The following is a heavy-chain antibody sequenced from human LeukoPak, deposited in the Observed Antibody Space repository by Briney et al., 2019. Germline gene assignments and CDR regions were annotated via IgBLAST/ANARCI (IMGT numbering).Heavy chain of an antibody. CDR2: ISSSGSTI. Sequence: GGSLSLSCAASGFTFSSYEMNWVRQAPGKGLEWVSYISSSGSTIYYADSVKGRFTISRDNAKNSLYLQMNSLRAEDTAVYYCAREADSSGYWYWGQGTLVTVSS. D-gene: IGHD3-22*01. J-gene: IGHJ4*02. V-gene: IGHV3-48*03. CDR1: GFTFSSYE. CDR3: AREADSSGYWY.